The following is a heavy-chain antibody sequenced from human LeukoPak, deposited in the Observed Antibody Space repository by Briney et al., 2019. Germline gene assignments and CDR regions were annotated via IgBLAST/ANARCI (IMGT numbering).Heavy chain of an antibody. Sequence: GASAKVSCKASGGTFSSYAISWVRQAPGQGLEWMGRIIPILGIANYAQKFQGRVTITADESTSTAYMELSSLRSEDTAVYYCARGDLSVNAFDIWGQGTMVTVSS. J-gene: IGHJ3*02. CDR3: ARGDLSVNAFDI. D-gene: IGHD4-17*01. V-gene: IGHV1-69*04. CDR1: GGTFSSYA. CDR2: IIPILGIA.